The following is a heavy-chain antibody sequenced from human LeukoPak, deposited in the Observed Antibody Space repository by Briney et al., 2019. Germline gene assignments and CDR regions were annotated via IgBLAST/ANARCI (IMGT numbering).Heavy chain of an antibody. CDR2: ISYDGSNK. CDR3: ARGGDRLDY. V-gene: IGHV3-30-3*01. J-gene: IGHJ4*02. D-gene: IGHD4-17*01. Sequence: GGSPRLSCAASGFTFSSYAMKWVRQAPGKGLEWVAVISYDGSNKYYADSVKGRFTISRDNSKNTLYLQMNSLRAEDTAVYYCARGGDRLDYWGQGTLVTVSS. CDR1: GFTFSSYA.